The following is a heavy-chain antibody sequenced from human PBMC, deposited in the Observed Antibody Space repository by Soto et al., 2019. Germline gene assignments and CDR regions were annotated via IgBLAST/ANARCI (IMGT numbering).Heavy chain of an antibody. Sequence: GMSPRLCRSVSGVCLNSYAMHCVRQAPGKSLEFVSAISSYGADTYYADSVKGRFAISRDNSKNTLYLQMSSLRAEETALYYCLPQVVIISDSYGHFDYSCQG. CDR3: LPQVVIISDSYGHFDY. V-gene: IGHV3-64D*06. CDR2: ISSYGADT. D-gene: IGHD2-21*02. CDR1: GVCLNSYA. J-gene: IGHJ4*02.